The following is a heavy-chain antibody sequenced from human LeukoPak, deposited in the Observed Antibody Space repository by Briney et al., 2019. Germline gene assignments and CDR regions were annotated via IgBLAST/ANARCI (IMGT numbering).Heavy chain of an antibody. Sequence: GGSLRLSCAASGFTFSSYSMNWVRQAPGKGLEWVSYISSSGSTIYYADSVKGRFTISRDNAKNSLYLQMNSLRAEDTAVYYCARDVVLWSYGMDVWGQGTTVTVSS. V-gene: IGHV3-48*04. CDR3: ARDVVLWSYGMDV. CDR1: GFTFSSYS. J-gene: IGHJ6*02. D-gene: IGHD2-21*01. CDR2: ISSSGSTI.